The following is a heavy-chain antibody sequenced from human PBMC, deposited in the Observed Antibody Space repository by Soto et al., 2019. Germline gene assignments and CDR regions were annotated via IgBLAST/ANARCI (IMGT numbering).Heavy chain of an antibody. J-gene: IGHJ6*02. D-gene: IGHD6-6*01. CDR2: IXXVXXX. V-gene: IGHV3-13*01. Sequence: SLRASCAAAGVSLSSYDISWVPQSTGKRLXWVXXIXXVXXXXXRXXVKGRFTISREDGENSLYLQMNSLRVGETGVYYGARGSIAPGYGMEVWGQGTTVTGSS. CDR3: ARGSIAPGYGMEV. CDR1: GVSLSSYD.